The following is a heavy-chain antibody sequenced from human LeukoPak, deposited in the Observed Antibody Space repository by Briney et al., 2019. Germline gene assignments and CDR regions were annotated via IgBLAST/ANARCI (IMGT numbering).Heavy chain of an antibody. D-gene: IGHD3-16*01. Sequence: PAGGSLRLSCAASGFNFSIYAMSWVRQAPGRGLQWVSGISASGATTYYADSLKGRFTVSRDISKNTLYLQMNSLRAEDTAIYYCAEVRKGVGAFDLWGQGTMVTVSS. J-gene: IGHJ3*01. CDR3: AEVRKGVGAFDL. CDR2: ISASGATT. V-gene: IGHV3-23*01. CDR1: GFNFSIYA.